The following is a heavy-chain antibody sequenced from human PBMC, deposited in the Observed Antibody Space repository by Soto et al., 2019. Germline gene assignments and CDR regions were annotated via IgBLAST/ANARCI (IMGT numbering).Heavy chain of an antibody. J-gene: IGHJ6*02. CDR2: INAGNGNT. CDR3: GRDPSFTGMDV. V-gene: IGHV1-3*01. D-gene: IGHD2-15*01. CDR1: GYTFTSYA. Sequence: GALVKVSCKASGYTFTSYAMNWVRQAPGQRLEWMGWINAGNGNTKYSQKFQGRVTITRDTSASTVYMELSSLRSEDTAVYYCGRDPSFTGMDVWGQGTTVTVSS.